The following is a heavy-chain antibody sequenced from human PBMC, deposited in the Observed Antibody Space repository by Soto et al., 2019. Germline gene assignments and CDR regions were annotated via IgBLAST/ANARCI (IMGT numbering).Heavy chain of an antibody. V-gene: IGHV4-61*01. Sequence: SETLSLTCTVSGGSISSSSYYWSWIRQPPGKGLEWIGYIYYSGSTNYNPSLKSRVTISVDTSKNQFSLKLSSVTAADTAVYYCAGDKLELHNYYGMDVWGQGTTVTVS. CDR2: IYYSGST. D-gene: IGHD1-7*01. J-gene: IGHJ6*02. CDR3: AGDKLELHNYYGMDV. CDR1: GGSISSSSYY.